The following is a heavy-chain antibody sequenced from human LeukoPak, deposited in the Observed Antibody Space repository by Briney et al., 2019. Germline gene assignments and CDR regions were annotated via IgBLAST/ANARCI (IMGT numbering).Heavy chain of an antibody. D-gene: IGHD3-3*01. CDR2: IRYDGSNK. CDR3: AKEQFLEPGVDY. J-gene: IGHJ4*02. Sequence: GGSLRLSCAASGFTFSSYGMHWVRQAPGKGLEWVAFIRYDGSNKYYADSVKGRFTISRDNSKNTLYLQMNSLRAEDTAVYYCAKEQFLEPGVDYWGQGTLVTVSS. V-gene: IGHV3-30*02. CDR1: GFTFSSYG.